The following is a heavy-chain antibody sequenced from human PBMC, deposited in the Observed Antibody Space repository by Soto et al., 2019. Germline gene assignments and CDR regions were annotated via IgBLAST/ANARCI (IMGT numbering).Heavy chain of an antibody. D-gene: IGHD5-18*01. CDR2: IKQDGSEK. J-gene: IGHJ4*02. V-gene: IGHV3-7*01. CDR3: ARDRSYGRTDFDY. CDR1: GFTFSSYW. Sequence: ESGGGLVQPGGSLRLSCAASGFTFSSYWMSWVRQAPGKGLEWVANIKQDGSEKYYVDSVKGRFTISRDNAKNSLYLQMNSLRAEDTAVYYCARDRSYGRTDFDYWGQGTLVTVSS.